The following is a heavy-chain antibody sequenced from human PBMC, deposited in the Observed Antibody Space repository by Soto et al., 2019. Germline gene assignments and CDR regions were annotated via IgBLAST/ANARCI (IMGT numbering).Heavy chain of an antibody. CDR3: AIDLGFGLSDY. J-gene: IGHJ4*02. CDR2: INAGNGNT. D-gene: IGHD3-10*01. CDR1: GYTFTSYA. V-gene: IGHV1-3*01. Sequence: QVQLVQSGAEVKKPGASVKVSCKASGYTFTSYAMHWVRQAPGQRLEWMGWINAGNGNTKYSQKFQGRVTITRETSASTAYMELSGLRSEDTAVYSCAIDLGFGLSDYWGQGNLVTVSS.